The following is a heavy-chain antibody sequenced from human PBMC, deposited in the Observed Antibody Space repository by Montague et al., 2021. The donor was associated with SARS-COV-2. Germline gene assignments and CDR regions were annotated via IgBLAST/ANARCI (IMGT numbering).Heavy chain of an antibody. J-gene: IGHJ5*02. CDR3: ARLGFVELWLNLGWFDP. CDR2: IYYTGST. D-gene: IGHD3-16*02. V-gene: IGHV4-59*08. CDR1: GGSISGYY. Sequence: SETLSLTCTVSGGSISGYYWTWIRQPPGKGLEWLGHIYYTGSTKYNPSLKSRVTTPVDTSKNQFSLELRSVTAADTAVYYCARLGFVELWLNLGWFDPWGQGTLVTVSS.